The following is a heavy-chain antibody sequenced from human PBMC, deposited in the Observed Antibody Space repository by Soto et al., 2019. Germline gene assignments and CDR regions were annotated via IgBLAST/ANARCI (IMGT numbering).Heavy chain of an antibody. V-gene: IGHV3-48*01. D-gene: IGHD3-16*01. Sequence: EVQLVESGGGLVQPGGSLRLSCAASGFTFSSYSMSWVRQAPGKGLEWVSYISSSSSAIYYADSVKGRFTISRDNAKNSLYLQMNNLRAEDTAVYYCATEGGKYNWFDPWGQGTLVTVSS. J-gene: IGHJ5*02. CDR1: GFTFSSYS. CDR2: ISSSSSAI. CDR3: ATEGGKYNWFDP.